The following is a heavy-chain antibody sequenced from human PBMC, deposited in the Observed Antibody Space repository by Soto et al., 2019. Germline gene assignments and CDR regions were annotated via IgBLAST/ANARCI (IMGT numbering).Heavy chain of an antibody. CDR1: GYRFSSYW. D-gene: IGHD3-3*01. Sequence: ELKLEQSGAEVKKPGESLMISCKGSGYRFSSYWVGWVRQTAGKGLEWMGMIHPGDPDIIYSPSFEGQVTISADKSTSTAYLQWSSLKASDTAMYYCASPITVFGVLFLWGQGTLVTVSS. CDR3: ASPITVFGVLFL. V-gene: IGHV5-51*01. CDR2: IHPGDPDI. J-gene: IGHJ4*02.